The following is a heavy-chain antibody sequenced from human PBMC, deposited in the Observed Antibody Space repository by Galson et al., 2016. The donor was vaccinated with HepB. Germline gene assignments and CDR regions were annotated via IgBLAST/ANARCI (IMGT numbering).Heavy chain of an antibody. CDR3: ARQFDAWSFYFDS. V-gene: IGHV4-39*01. J-gene: IGHJ4*02. CDR1: GGSISSSSYA. Sequence: SETLSLTCTVSGGSISSSSYAWGWIRQSPGKGLEWIGSIYYSGDTYYNPSVQSRVTISVDTSQNHFSLRLRSVTAADTAVYYCARQFDAWSFYFDSWGQGTPVTVSS. D-gene: IGHD3-9*01. CDR2: IYYSGDT.